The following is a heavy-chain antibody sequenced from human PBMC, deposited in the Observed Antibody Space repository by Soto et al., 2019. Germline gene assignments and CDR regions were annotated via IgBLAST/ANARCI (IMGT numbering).Heavy chain of an antibody. D-gene: IGHD2-2*01. CDR3: ARGLGYCSSTSCYLTFYREYYFDY. CDR1: GFTFSSYW. Sequence: PGGSLRLSSAASGFTFSSYWMSWVRQAPGKGLEWVANIKQDGSEKYYVDSVKGRFTISRDNAKNSLYLQMNSLRAEDTAVYYCARGLGYCSSTSCYLTFYREYYFDYWGQGTLVTVSS. J-gene: IGHJ4*02. CDR2: IKQDGSEK. V-gene: IGHV3-7*05.